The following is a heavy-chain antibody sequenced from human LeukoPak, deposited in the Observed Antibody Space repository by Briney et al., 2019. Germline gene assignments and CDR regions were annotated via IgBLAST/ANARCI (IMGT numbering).Heavy chain of an antibody. CDR2: ISWDGGST. CDR3: VKDGVVGATSDYYYYGMDV. V-gene: IGHV3-43*01. CDR1: GFTFDDYT. J-gene: IGHJ6*02. D-gene: IGHD1-26*01. Sequence: PGGSLRLSCAASGFTFDDYTMHWVRQAPGKGLEWVSLISWDGGSTYYADSVKGRFTISRDNSKNSLYLQMNSLRTEDTALYYCVKDGVVGATSDYYYYGMDVWGQGTTVTVSS.